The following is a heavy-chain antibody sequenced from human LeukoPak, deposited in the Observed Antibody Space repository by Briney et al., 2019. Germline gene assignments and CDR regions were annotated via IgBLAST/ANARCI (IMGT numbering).Heavy chain of an antibody. V-gene: IGHV3-21*06. CDR2: ISSRSRDV. CDR3: ASTIVTTVYPPGWYFDL. Sequence: GSLRLSCAASGFIFSSYNMNWVRQAPGKGLEWVSSISSRSRDVYYADSVKGRFTISRDNTKSSLFLQMDSLRAEDTAVYYCASTIVTTVYPPGWYFDLWGRGTQVTVSP. CDR1: GFIFSSYN. D-gene: IGHD4-17*01. J-gene: IGHJ2*01.